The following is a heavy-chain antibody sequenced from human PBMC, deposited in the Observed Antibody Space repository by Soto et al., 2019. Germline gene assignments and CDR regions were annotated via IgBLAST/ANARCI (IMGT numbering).Heavy chain of an antibody. CDR2: ISDSGITT. CDR3: ARDARRTGIVGQWVA. CDR1: GFNFDDYA. D-gene: IGHD1-26*01. J-gene: IGHJ5*02. V-gene: IGHV3-9*01. Sequence: EVRLVESGGGSVQPGRSLRLSCAASGFNFDDYAMHWVRQAPGKGLEWVSGISDSGITTRYADSVKGRCTISRDNSKNILFLQMRSLRAADTGVYYCARDARRTGIVGQWVAWGQGTLVTVSS.